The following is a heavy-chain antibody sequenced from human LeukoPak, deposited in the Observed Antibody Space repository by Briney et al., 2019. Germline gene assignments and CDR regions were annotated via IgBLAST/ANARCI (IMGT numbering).Heavy chain of an antibody. CDR3: AKDNWEAVTVPTRGYFDY. Sequence: GGSLRLSCAASGFTFNNYAMYWVRQTPGKGLEWVAVISFDGSSKHYAESVKGRFTISRDNVENMVYLQLDSLRAEDTAVYYCAKDNWEAVTVPTRGYFDYWGQGTLVTVSS. CDR1: GFTFNNYA. D-gene: IGHD4-11*01. V-gene: IGHV3-30*18. J-gene: IGHJ4*02. CDR2: ISFDGSSK.